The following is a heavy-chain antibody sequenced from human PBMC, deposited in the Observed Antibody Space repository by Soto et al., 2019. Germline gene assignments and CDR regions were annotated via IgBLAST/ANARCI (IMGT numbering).Heavy chain of an antibody. CDR1: GYTFTSYG. Sequence: GASVKVFCKASGYTFTSYGISWVRQAPGQGLEWMGWISAYNGNTNYAQKLQGRVTMTTDTSTSTAYMELRSLRSDDTAVYYCARDHAVVTLYYYYYGMDVWGQGTTVTVS. D-gene: IGHD2-21*02. V-gene: IGHV1-18*01. CDR2: ISAYNGNT. J-gene: IGHJ6*02. CDR3: ARDHAVVTLYYYYYGMDV.